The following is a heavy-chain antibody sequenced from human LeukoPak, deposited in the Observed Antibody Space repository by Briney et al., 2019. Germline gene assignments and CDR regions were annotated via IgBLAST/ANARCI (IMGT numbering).Heavy chain of an antibody. CDR3: ARDGRRDGYSPFDY. CDR1: GFTFSSYN. V-gene: IGHV3-21*01. Sequence: GGSLRLSCAASGFTFSSYNMNWVRQAPGKGLEWVSSISSSSSYIYYADSVKGRFTISRDNAKNSLYLQMNSLRAEDTAAYYCARDGRRDGYSPFDYWGQGTLVTVSS. D-gene: IGHD5-24*01. CDR2: ISSSSSYI. J-gene: IGHJ4*02.